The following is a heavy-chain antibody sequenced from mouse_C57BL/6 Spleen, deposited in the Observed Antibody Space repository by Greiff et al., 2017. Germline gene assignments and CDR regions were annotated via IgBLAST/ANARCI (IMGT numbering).Heavy chain of an antibody. Sequence: VKLVESGAELVKPGASVKVSCKASGYTFTSYWMHWVKQRPGQGLEWIGRIHPSDSDTNYNQKFKGKATLTVDKSSSTAYMQLSSLTSEDSAVYYCAIGDYYGSSSFAYWGQGTLVTVSA. J-gene: IGHJ3*01. D-gene: IGHD1-1*01. CDR3: AIGDYYGSSSFAY. V-gene: IGHV1-74*01. CDR2: IHPSDSDT. CDR1: GYTFTSYW.